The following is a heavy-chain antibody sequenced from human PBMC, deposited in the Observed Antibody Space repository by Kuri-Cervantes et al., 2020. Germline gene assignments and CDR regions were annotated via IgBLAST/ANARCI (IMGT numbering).Heavy chain of an antibody. V-gene: IGHV3-30*15. Sequence: GGSLRLSCAASEFTFSNYAMHWVRQAPGKGLEWVAVISYDAINTYYGDSVRGRFTISRDNSKNTLYLQMSSLRADDTAVYYCASRKETGRVATPLAYWGQGTLVTVSS. CDR2: ISYDAINT. D-gene: IGHD5-12*01. CDR1: EFTFSNYA. CDR3: ASRKETGRVATPLAY. J-gene: IGHJ4*02.